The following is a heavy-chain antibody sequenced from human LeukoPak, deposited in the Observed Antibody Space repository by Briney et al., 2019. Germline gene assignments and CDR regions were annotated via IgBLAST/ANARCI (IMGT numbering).Heavy chain of an antibody. CDR2: IYYSGST. J-gene: IGHJ6*02. CDR1: GGSISSYY. D-gene: IGHD3-3*01. V-gene: IGHV4-59*01. Sequence: SETLSLTCTVSGGSISSYYWGWIRQPPGKGLEWIGYIYYSGSTNYNPSLKSRVTISVDTSKNQFSLKLSSVTAADTAVYYCARDRYDFWSGYYYYYGMDVWGQGTTVTVSS. CDR3: ARDRYDFWSGYYYYYGMDV.